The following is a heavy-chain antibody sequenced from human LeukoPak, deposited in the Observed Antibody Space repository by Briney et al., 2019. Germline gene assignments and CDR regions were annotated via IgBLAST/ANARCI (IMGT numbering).Heavy chain of an antibody. CDR1: GYSISSSYY. V-gene: IGHV4-38-2*02. Sequence: SETLSLTCTVSGYSISSSYYWGWIRQPPGKGLEWIGEINHSGSTNYNPSLKSRVTISVDTSKNQFSLKLSSVTAADTAVYYCARVGWKYYDFWSDYSTAFDIWGQGTMVTVSS. CDR2: INHSGST. D-gene: IGHD3-3*01. CDR3: ARVGWKYYDFWSDYSTAFDI. J-gene: IGHJ3*02.